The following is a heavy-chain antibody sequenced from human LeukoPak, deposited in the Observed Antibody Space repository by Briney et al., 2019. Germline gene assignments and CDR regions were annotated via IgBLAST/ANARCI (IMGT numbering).Heavy chain of an antibody. D-gene: IGHD2-2*01. CDR1: GFTFDDYA. V-gene: IGHV3-9*01. CDR2: ISWNSGSI. CDR3: ARGDIVVVPAAMGNPNYYYGMDV. J-gene: IGHJ6*02. Sequence: GRSLRLSCAASGFTFDDYAMHWVRQAPGQGLEWVSGISWNSGSIGYADSVKGRFTISRDNAKNSLYLQMNSLRAEDTALYHCARGDIVVVPAAMGNPNYYYGMDVWGQGTTVTVSS.